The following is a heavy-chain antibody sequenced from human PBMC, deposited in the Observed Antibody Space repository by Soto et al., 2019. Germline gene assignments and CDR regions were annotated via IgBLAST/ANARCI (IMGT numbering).Heavy chain of an antibody. V-gene: IGHV3-21*01. CDR1: GFTFSNAW. CDR3: ARSLHSSSCHDAFDI. D-gene: IGHD6-13*01. J-gene: IGHJ3*02. CDR2: ISSSSSYI. Sequence: GGSLRLSCAASGFTFSNAWMNWVRQAPGKGLEWVSSISSSSSYIYYADSVKGRFTISRDNAKNSLYLQMNSLRAEDTAVYYCARSLHSSSCHDAFDIWGQGTMVTVSS.